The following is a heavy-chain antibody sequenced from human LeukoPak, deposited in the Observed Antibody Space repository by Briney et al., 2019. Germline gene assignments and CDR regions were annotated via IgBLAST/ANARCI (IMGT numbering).Heavy chain of an antibody. D-gene: IGHD6-6*01. J-gene: IGHJ4*02. Sequence: ASVKVSCKASGYTFTCYYMHWVRHAPGQGLEWMGRINPNSGGTNYAQKFQGRVTITRDTSISTAYMELSRLRSDDTAVYYCARQYSSSSGSIDYWGQGTLVTVSS. CDR1: GYTFTCYY. V-gene: IGHV1-2*06. CDR2: INPNSGGT. CDR3: ARQYSSSSGSIDY.